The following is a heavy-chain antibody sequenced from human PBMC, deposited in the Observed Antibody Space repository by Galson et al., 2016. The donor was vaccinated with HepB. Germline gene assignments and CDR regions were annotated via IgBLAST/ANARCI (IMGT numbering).Heavy chain of an antibody. Sequence: ETLSLTCTVSGGSLSDYYWAWIRQFPGKGLEWIGYVQYRTVNYNPSLKSRLTLSIDMSKNQFYLSLSSVTAADTAVYFCARDPSNDPRVSYWGQGTLVTVSS. CDR2: VQYRTV. D-gene: IGHD3-10*01. J-gene: IGHJ4*02. CDR1: GGSLSDYY. V-gene: IGHV4-59*01. CDR3: ARDPSNDPRVSY.